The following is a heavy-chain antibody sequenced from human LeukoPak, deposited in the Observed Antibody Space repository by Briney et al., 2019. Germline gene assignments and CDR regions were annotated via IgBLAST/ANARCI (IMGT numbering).Heavy chain of an antibody. J-gene: IGHJ6*02. V-gene: IGHV3-7*01. CDR3: ARRSRYNWYYYGMDV. CDR2: IKHDGSGE. D-gene: IGHD1-1*01. CDR1: GFTFSNYW. Sequence: PGGSLRLSCAASGFTFSNYWMNWVRQAPGKGLEWVANIKHDGSGEYYLDSVEGRFTISRDNAKNSLYLQMNNLRAEDTAVYFCARRSRYNWYYYGMDVWGQGTTVTVSS.